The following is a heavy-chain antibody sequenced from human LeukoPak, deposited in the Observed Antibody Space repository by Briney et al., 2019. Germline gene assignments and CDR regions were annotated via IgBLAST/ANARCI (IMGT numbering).Heavy chain of an antibody. J-gene: IGHJ6*03. CDR2: IYYSGST. V-gene: IGHV4-59*12. CDR1: GGSISSYY. Sequence: PSETLSLTCTVSGGSISSYYWSWIRQPPGKGLEWIGYIYYSGSTNYNPSLKSRVTISVKTSKNQFSLKLSSVTAADTAVYYCARVRGSSGSYEYYHYMDVWGKGTTVTISS. CDR3: ARVRGSSGSYEYYHYMDV. D-gene: IGHD1-26*01.